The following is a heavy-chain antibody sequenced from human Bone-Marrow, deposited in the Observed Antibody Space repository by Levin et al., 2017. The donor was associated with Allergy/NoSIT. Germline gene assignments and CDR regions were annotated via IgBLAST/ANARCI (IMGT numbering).Heavy chain of an antibody. J-gene: IGHJ4*02. V-gene: IGHV3-21*01. D-gene: IGHD1-14*01. CDR1: GFTFSSYS. CDR3: ARDCVPPPRVAKDYQIDY. CDR2: ISSSSSYI. Sequence: GESLKISCAASGFTFSSYSMNWVRQAPGKGLEWVSSISSSSSYIYYADSVKGRFTISRDNAKNSLYLQMNSLRAEDTAVYYCARDCVPPPRVAKDYQIDYWGQGTLVTVSS.